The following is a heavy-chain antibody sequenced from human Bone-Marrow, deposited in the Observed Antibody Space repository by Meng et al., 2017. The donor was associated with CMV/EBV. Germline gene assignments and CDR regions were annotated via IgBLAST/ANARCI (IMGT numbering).Heavy chain of an antibody. J-gene: IGHJ3*02. V-gene: IGHV1-69*05. CDR1: GGTCNGYA. CDR3: ARQRDEIVGGYGAFDI. Sequence: SVKVSCKASGGTCNGYASSWVRQAPGQGLEWMGGIIPIFRTANYAQKFQGRVTITMDDSTSTAYMDLSSLRSEDTAVYYCARQRDEIVGGYGAFDIWGQGTMVTVSS. CDR2: IIPIFRTA. D-gene: IGHD1-26*01.